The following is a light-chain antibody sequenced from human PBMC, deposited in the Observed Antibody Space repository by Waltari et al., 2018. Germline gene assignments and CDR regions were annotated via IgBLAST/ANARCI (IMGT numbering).Light chain of an antibody. CDR1: SRAVGGYNY. V-gene: IGLV2-14*01. CDR2: DVS. Sequence: QSALTQPASVSGSPGQSITISRTGTSRAVGGYNYVSLYQQHPVRAPTLMIYDVSQRPSGVSNRFSGSKSGNTASLTISGLQAEDESDYYCSSYTSSSTSVVFGGGTKLTVL. J-gene: IGLJ2*01. CDR3: SSYTSSSTSVV.